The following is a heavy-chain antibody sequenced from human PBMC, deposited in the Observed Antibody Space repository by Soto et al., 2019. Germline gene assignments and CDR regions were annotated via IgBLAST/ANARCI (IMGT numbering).Heavy chain of an antibody. Sequence: EVQLVQSGAEVKKPGESLRISCKGSGYSFTSYWISWVRQMPGKGLEWMGRIDPSDSYTNYSPSFPGHVTISADKSITTDYLQGSSLKATDTDMYYCARLQAAAGDNDLTFDYWGQGTLVTVSS. CDR3: ARLQAAAGDNDLTFDY. CDR1: GYSFTSYW. V-gene: IGHV5-10-1*01. J-gene: IGHJ4*02. D-gene: IGHD6-13*01. CDR2: IDPSDSYT.